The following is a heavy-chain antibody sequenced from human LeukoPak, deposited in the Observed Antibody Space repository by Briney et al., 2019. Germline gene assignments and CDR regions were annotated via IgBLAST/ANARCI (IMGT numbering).Heavy chain of an antibody. CDR1: GGSFSGYY. CDR2: INHSGST. Sequence: SETLSLTCAVYGGSFSGYYWSWIRQPPGKGLEWIGEINHSGSTNYNPSLKSRVTISVDTSKNQFSLKLSSVTAAHTAVYYCARSMWELIDYWGQGTLVTVSS. D-gene: IGHD1-26*01. V-gene: IGHV4-34*01. J-gene: IGHJ4*02. CDR3: ARSMWELIDY.